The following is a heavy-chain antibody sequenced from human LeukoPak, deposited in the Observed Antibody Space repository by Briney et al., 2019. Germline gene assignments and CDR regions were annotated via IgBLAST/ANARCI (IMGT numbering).Heavy chain of an antibody. J-gene: IGHJ6*02. D-gene: IGHD6-13*01. V-gene: IGHV4-34*01. CDR2: INHSGST. Sequence: SETLSLTCAVYGGSFSGYYWSWIRQPPGKGLERIGEINHSGSTNYNPSLKSRVTISVDTSKNQFSLKLSSVTAADTAVYYCARGGHSSSWYPYYGMDVWGQGTTVTVSS. CDR1: GGSFSGYY. CDR3: ARGGHSSSWYPYYGMDV.